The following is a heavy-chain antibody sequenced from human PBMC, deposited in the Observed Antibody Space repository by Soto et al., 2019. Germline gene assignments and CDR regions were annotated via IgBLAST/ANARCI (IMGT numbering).Heavy chain of an antibody. CDR3: ARGHCSGGSCYSNYYYYGLDV. V-gene: IGHV5-51*01. J-gene: IGHJ6*02. CDR1: GYSFTSDW. D-gene: IGHD2-15*01. CDR2: IYPGDSDT. Sequence: GESLKISCKGSGYSFTSDWIGWVRQIPGKGLEWMGIIYPGDSDTRYSPSFQGQVIISADKSISTAYLQWSSLKASDTAMYYCARGHCSGGSCYSNYYYYGLDVWGQGTTVTVSS.